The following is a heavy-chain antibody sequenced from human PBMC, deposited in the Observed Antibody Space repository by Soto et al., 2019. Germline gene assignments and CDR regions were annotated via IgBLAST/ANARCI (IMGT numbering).Heavy chain of an antibody. D-gene: IGHD3-10*01. CDR3: ARGLGGPGSYSDY. V-gene: IGHV1-3*01. J-gene: IGHJ4*02. Sequence: QVQLVQSGAEVKKPGASVKVSCKASGYTFTSYAIHWVRRAPGQRLEWMGWINAGNGNTKYSQKFQGRVTITRDTSASTAYMELSSLRFEDMTVYYCARGLGGPGSYSDYWGQGTLVTVSS. CDR2: INAGNGNT. CDR1: GYTFTSYA.